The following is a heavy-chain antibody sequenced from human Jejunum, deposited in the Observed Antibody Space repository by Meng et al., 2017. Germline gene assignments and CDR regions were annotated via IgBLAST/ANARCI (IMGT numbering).Heavy chain of an antibody. D-gene: IGHD1-14*01. Sequence: QLQQWGAGLLKPSETLSLPCAVYGGSSSGFYLSWIRQPPGKGLEWIGEIHTSGSTDYNPSLKSRLTISLDTSKNQFSLSLNSATAADTGIYYCTRGTDRAKSGDYWGQGTLVTVSS. CDR3: TRGTDRAKSGDY. V-gene: IGHV4-34*01. CDR1: GGSSSGFY. CDR2: IHTSGST. J-gene: IGHJ4*02.